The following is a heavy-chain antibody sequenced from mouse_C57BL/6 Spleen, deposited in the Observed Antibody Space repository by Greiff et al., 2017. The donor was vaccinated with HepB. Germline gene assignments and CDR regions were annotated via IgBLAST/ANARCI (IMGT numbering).Heavy chain of an antibody. J-gene: IGHJ2*01. CDR1: GYTFTDYE. CDR2: IDPETGGT. Sequence: QVQLQQSGAELVRPGASVTLSCKASGYTFTDYEMHWVKQTPVHGLEWIGAIDPETGGTAYNQKFKGKAILTADKSSSTAYMELRSLTSEDSAVYYCTRELGAGKGPFDYWGQGTTLTVSS. V-gene: IGHV1-15*01. CDR3: TRELGAGKGPFDY. D-gene: IGHD4-1*01.